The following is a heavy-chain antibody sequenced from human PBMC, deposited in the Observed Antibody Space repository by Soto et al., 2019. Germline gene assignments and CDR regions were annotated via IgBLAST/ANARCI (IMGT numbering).Heavy chain of an antibody. D-gene: IGHD4-17*01. V-gene: IGHV3-23*01. J-gene: IGHJ1*01. CDR3: AKDRREKKLYYGDSGQH. CDR2: ISGSGGST. CDR1: GFTFSSYA. Sequence: HPGGSLRLSCAASGFTFSSYAMSWVRQAPGKGLEWVSAISGSGGSTYYADSVKGRFTISRDNSKNTLYLQMNSLRAEDTAVYYCAKDRREKKLYYGDSGQHWGQGTLVPVSP.